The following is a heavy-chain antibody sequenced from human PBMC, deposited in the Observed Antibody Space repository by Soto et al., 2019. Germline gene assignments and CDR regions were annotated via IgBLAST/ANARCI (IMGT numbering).Heavy chain of an antibody. CDR1: SGSISRTTDH. V-gene: IGHV4-39*01. Sequence: SETLSLTCSVSSGSISRTTDHWGWIRQPPGKGLEWIGSIYYSGRTYYNPSLKSRVTISVDTSKNQFSLKVNAVTTADTAVYYCARHPNLNYDFDDAFDIWGHGTVVTVSS. J-gene: IGHJ3*02. CDR3: ARHPNLNYDFDDAFDI. D-gene: IGHD1-7*01. CDR2: IYYSGRT.